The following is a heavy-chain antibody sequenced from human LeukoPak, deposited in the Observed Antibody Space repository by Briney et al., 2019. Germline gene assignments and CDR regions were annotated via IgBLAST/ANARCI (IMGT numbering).Heavy chain of an antibody. CDR1: GGPISSGSYY. CDR2: IYPSGST. CDR3: ARAIGRDNWFDP. D-gene: IGHD1-26*01. J-gene: IGHJ5*02. V-gene: IGHV4-61*09. Sequence: SQALSLTCTVSGGPISSGSYYWSWIRQPAGKGLEWIGHIYPSGSTNYNPSLKSRVTISVDTSKNQFSLKLSSVTAADTAVYYCARAIGRDNWFDPWGQGTLVTVSS.